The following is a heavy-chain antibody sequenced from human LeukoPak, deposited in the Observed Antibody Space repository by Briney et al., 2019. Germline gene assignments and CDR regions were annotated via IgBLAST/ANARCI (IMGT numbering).Heavy chain of an antibody. D-gene: IGHD3-10*01. V-gene: IGHV4-39*07. CDR2: IYYTGRT. CDR1: GGSLSSSSFY. CDR3: ARCDYDSGSCRFDY. J-gene: IGHJ4*02. Sequence: SETLSLTCTVSGGSLSSSSFYWGWIRQPPGKGLEWIGNIYYTGRTFYNPSLKSRVIMSVDTSKNQFSLKPTSVTAADTAVYYCARCDYDSGSCRFDYWGQGTLVTVSS.